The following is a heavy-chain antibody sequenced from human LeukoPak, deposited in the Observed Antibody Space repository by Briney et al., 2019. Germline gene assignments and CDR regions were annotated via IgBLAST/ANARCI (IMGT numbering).Heavy chain of an antibody. D-gene: IGHD4-17*01. Sequence: GGSLRLSCAASGFTFSNAWMSWVRQAPGKGLEWVGRIKSKTDGGTTDYAAPVKGRFTISSDDSKNTLYLQMNSLKTEDTAVYYCTTGAYYGDYAEFDYWGQGTLVTVSS. J-gene: IGHJ4*02. CDR3: TTGAYYGDYAEFDY. CDR1: GFTFSNAW. V-gene: IGHV3-15*01. CDR2: IKSKTDGGTT.